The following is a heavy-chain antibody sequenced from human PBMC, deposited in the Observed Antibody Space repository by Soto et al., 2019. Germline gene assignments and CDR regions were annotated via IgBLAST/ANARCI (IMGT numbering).Heavy chain of an antibody. J-gene: IGHJ5*02. CDR1: GGTFSSYA. Sequence: QVQLVQSGAEVKKPGSSVKVSCKASGGTFSSYAITWVRQAPGQGLEWMGGIIPIFGTANHAQKFQGRVTITAAESLDTAYMEPSSLRSEDTAVESCARDCPSSSSAPWGQGTLVTVSS. CDR3: ARDCPSSSSAP. V-gene: IGHV1-69*01. CDR2: IIPIFGTA.